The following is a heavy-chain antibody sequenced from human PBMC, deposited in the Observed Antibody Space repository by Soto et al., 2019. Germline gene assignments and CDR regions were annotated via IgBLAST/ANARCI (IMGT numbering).Heavy chain of an antibody. CDR3: AKVHFDVYDYFWGSYRDQGRYFDY. D-gene: IGHD3-16*02. V-gene: IGHV3-48*01. Sequence: GGSLRLSCAASGLTFRNYNMNWVRQAPGKGLEWLSYISGASGTIYYADSVKGRFTISRDNSKNTLYLQMNSLRAEDKAVYYCAKVHFDVYDYFWGSYRDQGRYFDYWGQGPLVTVSS. CDR2: ISGASGTI. CDR1: GLTFRNYN. J-gene: IGHJ4*02.